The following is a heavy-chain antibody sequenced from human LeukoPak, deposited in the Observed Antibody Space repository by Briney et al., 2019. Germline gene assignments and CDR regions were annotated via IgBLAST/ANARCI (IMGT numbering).Heavy chain of an antibody. CDR3: ARGGATTAIDY. CDR1: GYTFTDYG. V-gene: IGHV1-18*01. CDR2: ISVYSGYT. D-gene: IGHD5-12*01. J-gene: IGHJ4*02. Sequence: ASVKVSCKASGYTFTDYGFSWVRRAPGQGLEWMGYISVYSGYTNYAQKVQGRVTMTTDTSTSTAYMELRSLRSDDTAVYYCARGGATTAIDYWGQGALVTVSS.